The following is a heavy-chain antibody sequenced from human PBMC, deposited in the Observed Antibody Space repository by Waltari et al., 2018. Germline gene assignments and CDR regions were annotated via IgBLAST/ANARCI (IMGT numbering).Heavy chain of an antibody. CDR3: ATHSSGYYFFDY. Sequence: QVQLVESGGGVVQPGRSLRLSCAASGFTLSSYGMHWVRQAPGKGLEWVAVIWYDGSNKYYADSVKGRFTISRDNSKNTLYLQMNSLRAEDTAMYYCATHSSGYYFFDYWGQGTLVTVSS. J-gene: IGHJ4*02. D-gene: IGHD3-22*01. CDR1: GFTLSSYG. CDR2: IWYDGSNK. V-gene: IGHV3-33*08.